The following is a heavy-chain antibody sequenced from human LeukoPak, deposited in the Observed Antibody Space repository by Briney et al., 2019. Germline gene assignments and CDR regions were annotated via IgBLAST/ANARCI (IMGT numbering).Heavy chain of an antibody. Sequence: ASVKVSCKASGYTFTGYYMHWVRQAPGQGLEWMGWINPNSGGTNYAQKFQGRVTMTRDTSISTAYMGLSRLRSDDTAVYYCARGSKGSSSESWFDPWGQGTLVTVSS. CDR3: ARGSKGSSSESWFDP. J-gene: IGHJ5*02. D-gene: IGHD6-6*01. CDR1: GYTFTGYY. V-gene: IGHV1-2*02. CDR2: INPNSGGT.